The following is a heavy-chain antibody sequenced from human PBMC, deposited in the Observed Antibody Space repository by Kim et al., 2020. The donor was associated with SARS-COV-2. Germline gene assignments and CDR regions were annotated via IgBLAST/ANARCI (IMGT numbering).Heavy chain of an antibody. V-gene: IGHV1-3*01. Sequence: KYSQKFQGRVTITRDTSASTAYMELSSLGSEDTAVYYCARKGRDGYNPDYWGQGTLVTVSS. CDR3: ARKGRDGYNPDY. D-gene: IGHD5-12*01. J-gene: IGHJ4*02.